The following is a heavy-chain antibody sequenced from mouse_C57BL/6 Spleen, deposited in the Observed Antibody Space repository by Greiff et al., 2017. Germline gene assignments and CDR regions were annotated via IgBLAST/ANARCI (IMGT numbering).Heavy chain of an antibody. CDR2: IDPSDSDT. J-gene: IGHJ3*01. Sequence: QVQLQQPGAELVRPGSSVKLSCKASGYTFTSYWMHWVKQRPIQGLEWIGNIDPSDSDTHYNQKFKDKATLTVDKSSSTAYMQLSSLTSEDSAVYYGAREGWCGGFAYWGHGTLVTVSA. CDR3: AREGWCGGFAY. V-gene: IGHV1-52*01. CDR1: GYTFTSYW. D-gene: IGHD1-1*02.